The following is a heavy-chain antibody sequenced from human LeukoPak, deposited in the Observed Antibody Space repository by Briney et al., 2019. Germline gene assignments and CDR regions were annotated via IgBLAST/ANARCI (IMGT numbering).Heavy chain of an antibody. CDR2: IYTSGST. J-gene: IGHJ4*02. CDR3: ARGWPGGYLDY. D-gene: IGHD2-15*01. Sequence: SETLSLTCTVSGGSISSGSYYWSWIRQPAGKGLEWIGRIYTSGSTNYNPSLKSRVTMSVDTSKNQFSLKLSSVTAADTAVYYCARGWPGGYLDYWGQGILVTVSS. V-gene: IGHV4-61*02. CDR1: GGSISSGSYY.